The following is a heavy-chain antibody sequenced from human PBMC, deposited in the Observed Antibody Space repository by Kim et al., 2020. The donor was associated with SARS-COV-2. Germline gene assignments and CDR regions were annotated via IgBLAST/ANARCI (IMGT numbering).Heavy chain of an antibody. CDR3: AKDYRPRIWFGLNWFDP. CDR2: ISYDGSNK. D-gene: IGHD3-10*01. Sequence: GGSLRLSCAASGFTFSSYGMHWVRQAPGKGLEWVAVISYDGSNKYYADSVKGRFTISRDNSKNTLYLQMNSLRAEDTAVYYCAKDYRPRIWFGLNWFDPWRQGTLVTVSS. CDR1: GFTFSSYG. J-gene: IGHJ5*02. V-gene: IGHV3-30*18.